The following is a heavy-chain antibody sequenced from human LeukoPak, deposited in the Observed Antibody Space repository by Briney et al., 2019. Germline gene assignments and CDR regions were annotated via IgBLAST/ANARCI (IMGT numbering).Heavy chain of an antibody. CDR3: AKGPTFRYCSGGSCYSPFDY. D-gene: IGHD2-15*01. J-gene: IGHJ4*02. CDR2: ISGSGGST. Sequence: PGGSLRLSCAASGFTFSSYAMSWVRQAPGKGLEWVSAISGSGGSTYYADSVKGRFTISRDNPKNTLYLQMNSLRAEDTAVYYCAKGPTFRYCSGGSCYSPFDYWGQGTLVTVSS. CDR1: GFTFSSYA. V-gene: IGHV3-23*01.